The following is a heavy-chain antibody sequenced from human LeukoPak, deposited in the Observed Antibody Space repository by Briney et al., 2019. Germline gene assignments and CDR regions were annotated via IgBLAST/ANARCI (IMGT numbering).Heavy chain of an antibody. CDR1: GGSFSGYY. V-gene: IGHV4-34*01. J-gene: IGHJ4*02. D-gene: IGHD1-1*01. CDR3: ARGTGTPWFDY. Sequence: SETLSLTCAVYGGSFSGYYWSWIRQPPGKGLEWIGEINHSGSTNYNPSLKSRVTISVDTSKNQFSLKLSSVTAADTAVYYCARGTGTPWFDYWGQGTLVTVSS. CDR2: INHSGST.